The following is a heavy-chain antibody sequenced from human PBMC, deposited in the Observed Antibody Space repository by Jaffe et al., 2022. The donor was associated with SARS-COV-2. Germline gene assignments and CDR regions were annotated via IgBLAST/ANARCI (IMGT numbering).Heavy chain of an antibody. Sequence: QVQLQESGPGLVKPSETLSLTCTVSGGSISPYYWSWVRQPPGKGLEWIGYIFYSGSTNYNPSLRSRVTISVDTSKNQFSLKLSSVTAADTAVYYCARIYCTSTSCYGNYYMDVWGTGTTVTVSS. CDR3: ARIYCTSTSCYGNYYMDV. J-gene: IGHJ6*03. CDR1: GGSISPYY. CDR2: IFYSGST. V-gene: IGHV4-59*01. D-gene: IGHD2-2*01.